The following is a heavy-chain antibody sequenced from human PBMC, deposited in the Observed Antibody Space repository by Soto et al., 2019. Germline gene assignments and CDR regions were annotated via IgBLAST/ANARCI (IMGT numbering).Heavy chain of an antibody. CDR2: IDPSDSQT. D-gene: IGHD3-22*01. CDR3: ARQIYDSDTGPNFQYYFDS. Sequence: GESLKISCKGSGYSFAGYWITWVRQKPGKGLEWMGRIDPSDSQTYYSPSFRGHVTISVTKSITTVFLQWSSLRASDTAMYYCARQIYDSDTGPNFQYYFDSWGQGTPVTVAS. V-gene: IGHV5-10-1*01. CDR1: GYSFAGYW. J-gene: IGHJ4*02.